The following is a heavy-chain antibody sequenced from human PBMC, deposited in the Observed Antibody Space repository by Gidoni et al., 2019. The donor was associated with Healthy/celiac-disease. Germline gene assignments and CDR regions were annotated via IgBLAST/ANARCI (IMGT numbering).Heavy chain of an antibody. CDR3: AKVRVNPDGPYYFDY. V-gene: IGHV3-23*01. Sequence: EVQLLDSGGGLVQPGGSLRLSCAASGFTFRSYAMSWVRQAPGKGLVWVSALSGGGRDTFYAESVKGRFTISRDNSKNTLYLQMNSLRAEDAAIYYCAKVRVNPDGPYYFDYWGQGTVVTVSS. CDR1: GFTFRSYA. CDR2: LSGGGRDT. D-gene: IGHD3-3*01. J-gene: IGHJ4*02.